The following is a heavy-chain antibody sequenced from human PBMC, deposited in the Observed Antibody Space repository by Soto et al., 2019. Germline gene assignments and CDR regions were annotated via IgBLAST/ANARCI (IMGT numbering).Heavy chain of an antibody. Sequence: QVQLVQSGAEVKKPGASVKVSCKASGYTFTSYAMHWVRQAPGQRLEWMGWINAGNGNTKYSQKFQGRVTITRDTSASTAYMELSSPRSEDTAVYFCARVNQLLSHNWFDPWGQGTLVTVSS. J-gene: IGHJ5*02. CDR3: ARVNQLLSHNWFDP. D-gene: IGHD2-2*01. V-gene: IGHV1-3*01. CDR1: GYTFTSYA. CDR2: INAGNGNT.